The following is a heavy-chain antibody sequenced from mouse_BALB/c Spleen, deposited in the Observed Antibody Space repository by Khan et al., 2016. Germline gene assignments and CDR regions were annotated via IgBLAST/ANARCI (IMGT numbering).Heavy chain of an antibody. CDR1: GFTFSDYY. CDR2: ISDGGSYT. J-gene: IGHJ3*01. D-gene: IGHD2-4*01. CDR3: AREGLRRWFAY. V-gene: IGHV5-4*02. Sequence: EVALVESGGGLVKPGGSLTLSCAASGFTFSDYYIYWVRQTPEKKLEWVATISDGGSYTYYPASVKGRFTISRDTAKNKLYLQMTSLQSEDPAMYYCAREGLRRWFAYWGQGTLVTVSA.